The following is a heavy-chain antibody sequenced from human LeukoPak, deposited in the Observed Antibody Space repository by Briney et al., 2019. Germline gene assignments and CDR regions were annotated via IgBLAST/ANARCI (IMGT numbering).Heavy chain of an antibody. CDR3: AERRSGNTGPFDD. V-gene: IGHV3-23*01. CDR1: GFTISSDA. D-gene: IGHD6-19*01. J-gene: IGHJ4*02. Sequence: SGGSLRLSCAASGFTISSDALTWVRQAPGKGLECVSGISGSNTYYADSVKGRFTISRDDSKNTLYLQMNNLRADDTAVYYCAERRSGNTGPFDDWGQGTLVTVSP. CDR2: ISGSNT.